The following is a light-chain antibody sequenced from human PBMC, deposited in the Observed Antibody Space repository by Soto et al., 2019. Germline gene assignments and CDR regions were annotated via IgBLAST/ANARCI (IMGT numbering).Light chain of an antibody. Sequence: DIQMTQSPSSLSASVGDRVTITCQASLDITDHLNWYQQKPGKPPKLLIFEASNLKAGVPSRFSGSGSGTDFIFTISSLQPEDFATYYCQQSYSTPWMFGQGTKVDIK. CDR1: LDITDH. CDR3: QQSYSTPWM. V-gene: IGKV1-33*01. J-gene: IGKJ1*01. CDR2: EAS.